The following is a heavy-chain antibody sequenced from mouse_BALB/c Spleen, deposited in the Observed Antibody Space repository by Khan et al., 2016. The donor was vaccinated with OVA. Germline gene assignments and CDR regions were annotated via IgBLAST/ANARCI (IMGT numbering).Heavy chain of an antibody. V-gene: IGHV3-2*02. D-gene: IGHD1-2*01. J-gene: IGHJ2*01. CDR3: ARTARIKY. CDR2: ISYSGST. CDR1: GYSITSGYG. Sequence: EVELVESGPGLVTPSQSLSLTCTVTGYSITSGYGWNWIRQFPGNKLEWMGYISYSGSTNYNPPLKSPISITRDTSKNQFFLQLNSVTTEDTATYYCARTARIKYWGQGTTLTVSS.